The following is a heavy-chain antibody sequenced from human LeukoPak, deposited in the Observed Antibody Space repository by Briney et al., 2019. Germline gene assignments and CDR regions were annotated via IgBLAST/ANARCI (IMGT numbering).Heavy chain of an antibody. V-gene: IGHV3-23*01. CDR1: GFTFSNYA. CDR3: AKDRGLVVPRPLDY. Sequence: GGSLRLSCAASGFTFSNYAMTWVRQAPGKGLEWVSGISGSGDSTYYADSVKGRFTISRDNSKNTLYLQMNSLRAEDTAVYYCAKDRGLVVPRPLDYWGQGTLVTVSS. J-gene: IGHJ4*02. D-gene: IGHD2-2*01. CDR2: ISGSGDST.